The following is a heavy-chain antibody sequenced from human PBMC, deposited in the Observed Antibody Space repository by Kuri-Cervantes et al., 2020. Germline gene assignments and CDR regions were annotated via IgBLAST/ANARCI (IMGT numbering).Heavy chain of an antibody. CDR2: ISGSDNTI. V-gene: IGHV3-11*04. Sequence: GESLKISCAASGFTFSDYYMNWIRQAPGKGLEWVSYISGSDNTISYADSVKGRFTTSRDNAKNSLYLQMNSLRAEDTAVYYCAREFPGTAVAGTEGALDIWGQGTKVTVSS. CDR3: AREFPGTAVAGTEGALDI. CDR1: GFTFSDYY. D-gene: IGHD6-19*01. J-gene: IGHJ3*02.